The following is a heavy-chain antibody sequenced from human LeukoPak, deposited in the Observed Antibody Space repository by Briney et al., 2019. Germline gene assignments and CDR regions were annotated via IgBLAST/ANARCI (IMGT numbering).Heavy chain of an antibody. CDR2: IKQDGSEK. Sequence: GGSLRLSCVASGFTFSSYWMSWVRQAPGKGLEWVANIKQDGSEKYYVDSVKGRFTISRDNTKNSLYLQMSSLRDDDTAVYYCARSSLLHSNAMDVWGQGTTVTVSS. D-gene: IGHD5-18*01. J-gene: IGHJ6*02. CDR1: GFTFSSYW. CDR3: ARSSLLHSNAMDV. V-gene: IGHV3-7*01.